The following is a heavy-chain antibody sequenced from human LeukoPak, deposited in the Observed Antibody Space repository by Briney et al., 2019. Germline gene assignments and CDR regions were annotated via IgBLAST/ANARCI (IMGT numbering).Heavy chain of an antibody. CDR1: GFTFSSYA. Sequence: GGSLRLSCAASGFTFSSYAMHWVRQAPGKGLEWVAVISYDGSNKYYADSVKGRFTISRDNSKNTLYLQMNSLRAEDTAVYYCAIDRTGLRMDVWGQGTTVTVSS. CDR3: AIDRTGLRMDV. J-gene: IGHJ6*02. CDR2: ISYDGSNK. V-gene: IGHV3-30-3*01.